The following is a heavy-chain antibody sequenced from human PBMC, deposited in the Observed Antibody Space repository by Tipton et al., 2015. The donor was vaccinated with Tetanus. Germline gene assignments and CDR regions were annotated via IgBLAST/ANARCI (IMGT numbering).Heavy chain of an antibody. D-gene: IGHD4-17*01. J-gene: IGHJ4*02. CDR3: ARTKVTIGWGFFDS. CDR1: RGPISSYY. CDR2: ISNGNT. V-gene: IGHV4-4*08. Sequence: GLVKPSETLSLICTVSRGPISSYYWSWIRQPAGKGLEWIGHISNGNTDYNTSLQSRVTVSADTSKNQFSLRLTSVTAADSAFYYCARTKVTIGWGFFDSWGQGTLVTVSS.